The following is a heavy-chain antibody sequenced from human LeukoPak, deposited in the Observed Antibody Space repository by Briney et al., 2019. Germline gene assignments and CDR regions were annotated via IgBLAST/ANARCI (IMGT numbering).Heavy chain of an antibody. CDR2: IIPILDTA. CDR1: GGTFSNYA. CDR3: ARGESYDTTGYYVPTYDY. J-gene: IGHJ4*02. V-gene: IGHV1-69*05. D-gene: IGHD3-22*01. Sequence: SVTVSCKPSGGTFSNYAISWVRQAPGQGLEWMGGIIPILDTANYAQKFQGRVTITTDASTSTAYMELRSLRSEDTALYYCARGESYDTTGYYVPTYDYWGQGTLVTVSS.